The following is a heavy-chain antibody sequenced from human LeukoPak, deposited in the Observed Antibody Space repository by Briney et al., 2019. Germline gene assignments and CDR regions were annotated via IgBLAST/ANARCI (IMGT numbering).Heavy chain of an antibody. CDR1: GGSISSSSYY. Sequence: SETLSLTCTVSGGSISSSSYYWGWIRQPPGKGLEWIGSIYYSGSTYYNPSLKSRVTISVDTSKNQFSLKLSSVTAADTAVYYCVRDRRDHHDFAVVDYYYYYMDVWGQGTTITISS. CDR3: VRDRRDHHDFAVVDYYYYYMDV. J-gene: IGHJ6*03. D-gene: IGHD2-21*02. CDR2: IYYSGST. V-gene: IGHV4-39*07.